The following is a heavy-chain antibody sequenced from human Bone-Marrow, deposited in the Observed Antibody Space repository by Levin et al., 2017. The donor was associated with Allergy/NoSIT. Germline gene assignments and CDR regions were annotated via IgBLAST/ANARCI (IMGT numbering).Heavy chain of an antibody. D-gene: IGHD6-13*01. CDR3: AKDNNIAGFDY. V-gene: IGHV3-43*01. CDR2: ISWDGDST. J-gene: IGHJ4*02. CDR1: GFVFSEYY. Sequence: GGSLRLSCAGSGFVFSEYYMYWVRQAPGKGLEWVSLISWDGDSTYYADSVKGRFTISRDNSKNSLYLQMNSLRTEDTALYYCAKDNNIAGFDYWGQGTLVTVSS.